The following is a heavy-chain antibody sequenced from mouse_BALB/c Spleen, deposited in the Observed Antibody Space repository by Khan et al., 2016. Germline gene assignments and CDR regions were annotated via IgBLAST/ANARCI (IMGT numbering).Heavy chain of an antibody. CDR1: GYTFRNYG. CDR2: INTHTGEP. V-gene: IGHV9-3-1*01. Sequence: QIQLVQSGPELKKPGETVKISCKASGYTFRNYGMKWVKQAPGKGLKWMGWINTHTGEPTYADDFKGRFVFSLETSASTAYLQIKDVKNEDTATYFCARRELYAMDYWGQGTSVTVSS. J-gene: IGHJ4*01. CDR3: ARRELYAMDY.